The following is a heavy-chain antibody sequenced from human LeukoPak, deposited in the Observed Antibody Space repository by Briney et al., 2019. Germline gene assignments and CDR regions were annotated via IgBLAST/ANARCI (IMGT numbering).Heavy chain of an antibody. Sequence: GRSLRLSCAASGFTFSSYGMHWVRQAPGKGLEWVAVIWYDGSNKYYADSVKGRFTISRDNSKNTLYLQMNSLRAEDTAVYYCAKAYGKYYFDYWGQGTLVTVSS. D-gene: IGHD4-17*01. CDR1: GFTFSSYG. CDR3: AKAYGKYYFDY. J-gene: IGHJ4*02. CDR2: IWYDGSNK. V-gene: IGHV3-33*06.